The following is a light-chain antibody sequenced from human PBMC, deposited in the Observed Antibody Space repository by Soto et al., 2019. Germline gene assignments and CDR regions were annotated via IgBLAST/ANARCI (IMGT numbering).Light chain of an antibody. J-gene: IGLJ2*01. V-gene: IGLV1-47*01. CDR2: RNN. Sequence: QLVLTQPPSASGTPGQRVTISCSGSSSNIESNFVYWYQQFPGTAPRLLIYRNNQRPSGVPDRFSGSKSGTSASLTISALRSEDAADYYCTVCYYSLRGRLFGGGTKVTVL. CDR3: TVCYYSLRGRL. CDR1: SSNIESNF.